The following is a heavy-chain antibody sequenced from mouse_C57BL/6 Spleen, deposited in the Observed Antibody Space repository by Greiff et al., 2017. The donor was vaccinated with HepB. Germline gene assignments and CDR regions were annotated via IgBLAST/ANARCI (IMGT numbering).Heavy chain of an antibody. J-gene: IGHJ4*01. V-gene: IGHV5-17*01. CDR3: ARERAMDY. CDR2: IISGSSTI. CDR1: GFTFSDYG. Sequence: EVKLVESGGGLVKPGGSLKLSCAASGFTFSDYGMHWVRQAPEKGLEWVAYIISGSSTIYYADTVKGRFTLSSDNAKKTLFLQMTSLRSEDTAMSYCARERAMDYWGQGTSVTVAS.